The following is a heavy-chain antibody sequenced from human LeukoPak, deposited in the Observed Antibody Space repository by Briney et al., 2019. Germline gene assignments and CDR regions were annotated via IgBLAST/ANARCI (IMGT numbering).Heavy chain of an antibody. CDR2: ITSTSYT. V-gene: IGHV3-21*01. CDR1: GVTFSSYS. D-gene: IGHD3-16*01. Sequence: GGSLRLSCAASGVTFSSYSMNWVRQAPGKGLEWVSTITSTSYTFYADSLKDRFTISRDNANNSLYLQMSSLRAEDTAVYYCARGRSGEWGQGTLVTVSS. CDR3: ARGRSGE. J-gene: IGHJ4*02.